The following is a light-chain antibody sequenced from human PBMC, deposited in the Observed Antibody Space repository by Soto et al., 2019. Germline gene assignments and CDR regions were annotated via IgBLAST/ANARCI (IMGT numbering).Light chain of an antibody. CDR2: GAS. Sequence: EIVMTQSPGTVSLSPGERATLSCRASESVSRHYIGWYQQRRGQAPRLLIYGASTRATGIPARFSGSGSGTEFTLTISSLQSEDFAVYYCQQYNNWPPFTFGPGTKVDIK. CDR1: ESVSRH. CDR3: QQYNNWPPFT. J-gene: IGKJ3*01. V-gene: IGKV3-15*01.